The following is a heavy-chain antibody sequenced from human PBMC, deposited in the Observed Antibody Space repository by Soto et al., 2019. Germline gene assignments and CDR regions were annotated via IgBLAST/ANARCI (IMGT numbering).Heavy chain of an antibody. CDR3: ARSGGYKQWLVLDDAFDI. V-gene: IGHV4-31*03. CDR1: GGSISSGGYY. CDR2: IYYSGST. J-gene: IGHJ3*02. Sequence: SETLSLTCTVSGGSISSGGYYWSWIRQHPGKGLEWIGYIYYSGSTYYNPSLKSRVTISVDTSKNQFSLKLSSVTAADTAVYYCARSGGYKQWLVLDDAFDIWGQGTMVTVSS. D-gene: IGHD6-19*01.